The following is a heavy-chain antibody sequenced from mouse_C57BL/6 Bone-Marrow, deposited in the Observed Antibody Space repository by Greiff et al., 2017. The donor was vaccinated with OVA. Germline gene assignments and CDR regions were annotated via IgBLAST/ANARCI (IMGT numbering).Heavy chain of an antibody. J-gene: IGHJ1*03. V-gene: IGHV2-5*01. CDR1: GFSLTSYG. D-gene: IGHD1-1*01. CDR2: IWRGGST. Sequence: VQLQQSGPGLVQPSQSLSITCTVSGFSLTSYGVHWVRQSPGKGLEWLGVIWRGGSTDYNAAFMSRLSITKDNSKSQVFFKMNSLQADDTAIYYCAKKHCYGSSYDWYFDVWGTGTTVTVSS. CDR3: AKKHCYGSSYDWYFDV.